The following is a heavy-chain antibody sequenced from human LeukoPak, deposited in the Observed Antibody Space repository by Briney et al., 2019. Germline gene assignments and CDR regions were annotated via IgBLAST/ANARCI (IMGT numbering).Heavy chain of an antibody. Sequence: SETLSLTCTVSGGSISNYYWSWIRQPAGKGLEWIGRIYASGGTNYNPSHKSRVTMSLDTSKNQFSLNLSSVTAADTAVYYCARKALPGNWFDPWGQGTLVTVSS. CDR2: IYASGGT. V-gene: IGHV4-4*07. J-gene: IGHJ5*02. CDR1: GGSISNYY. CDR3: ARKALPGNWFDP.